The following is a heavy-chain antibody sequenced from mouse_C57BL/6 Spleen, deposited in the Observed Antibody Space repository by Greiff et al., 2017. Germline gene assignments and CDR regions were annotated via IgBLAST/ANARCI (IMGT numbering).Heavy chain of an antibody. D-gene: IGHD1-1*01. V-gene: IGHV1-15*01. CDR3: TEKLYGSSSFDY. CDR2: IDPETGGT. Sequence: QVQLKESGAELVRPGASVTLSCKASGYTFTDYEMHWVKQTPVHGLEWIGAIDPETGGTAYNQKFKGKAILTADKSSSTAYMELRSLTSEDSAVYYCTEKLYGSSSFDYWGQGTTLTVSS. J-gene: IGHJ2*01. CDR1: GYTFTDYE.